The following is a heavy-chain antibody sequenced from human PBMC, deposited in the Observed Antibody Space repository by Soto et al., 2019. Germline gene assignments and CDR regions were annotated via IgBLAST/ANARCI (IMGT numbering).Heavy chain of an antibody. D-gene: IGHD3-22*01. V-gene: IGHV3-23*01. CDR1: GFIFSIYA. CDR2: ISGSDGST. Sequence: GSMRLSFAASGFIFSIYAMSWVRQAPGEGLEWVSAISGSDGSTYYADSVKGRFTISRDNSRNTLYLQMNSLRAEDTAVYYCAKXGVAHIPLYTSGSSYDHWGQGTLVTVSS. CDR3: AKXGVAHIPLYTSGSSYDH. J-gene: IGHJ4*02.